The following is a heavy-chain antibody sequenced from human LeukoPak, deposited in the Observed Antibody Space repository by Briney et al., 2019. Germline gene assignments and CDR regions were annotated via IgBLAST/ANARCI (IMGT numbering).Heavy chain of an antibody. CDR1: GYTFTNFG. CDR3: AGAGVNMGVIIVNSLDS. J-gene: IGHJ4*02. Sequence: ASVTVSCKPSGYTFTNFGISWVRQAPRQGTEWMGWISGHNGNTKYAKNFQARHKMTPDTSTTTEYIDLKSLTPDDTGVYYCAGAGVNMGVIIVNSLDSWGQGTLVTVSS. V-gene: IGHV1-18*01. D-gene: IGHD3-16*02. CDR2: ISGHNGNT.